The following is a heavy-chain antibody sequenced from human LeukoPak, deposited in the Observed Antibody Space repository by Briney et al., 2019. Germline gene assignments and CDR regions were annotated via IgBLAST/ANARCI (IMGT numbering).Heavy chain of an antibody. CDR2: IWYDGSIK. CDR1: GFTFSTYG. V-gene: IGHV3-33*01. J-gene: IGHJ3*01. CDR3: ARAVGPFDF. Sequence: GGSLRLSGAASGFTFSTYGMHWVRQAPGKGLEWVAVIWYDGSIKYYGDSVKGRFTISRDNSKNTLYLQMNSLRAEDTAMYYCARAVGPFDFWGPGTLVIVSS.